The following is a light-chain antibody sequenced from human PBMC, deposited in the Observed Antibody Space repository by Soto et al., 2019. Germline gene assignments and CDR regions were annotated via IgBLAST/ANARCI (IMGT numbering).Light chain of an antibody. CDR2: DAS. Sequence: EIVLTQSPATLSLSPGERATLSCRASQSVSSYLAWYQQKPGQAPRLLIYDASNRATGIPARFSGSGSGTDLTLTISSLEPADFAIYYCQQRSNWPPVTFGGGTKVEIK. CDR1: QSVSSY. CDR3: QQRSNWPPVT. V-gene: IGKV3-11*01. J-gene: IGKJ4*01.